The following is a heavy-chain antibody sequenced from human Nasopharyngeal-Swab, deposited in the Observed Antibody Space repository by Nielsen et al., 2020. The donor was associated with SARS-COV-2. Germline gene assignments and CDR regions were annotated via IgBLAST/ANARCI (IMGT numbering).Heavy chain of an antibody. CDR1: GGTFSSYA. CDR3: ARQKGSGYYYVRGWFDP. J-gene: IGHJ5*02. V-gene: IGHV1-69*05. D-gene: IGHD3-22*01. Sequence: SVKVSCKASGGTFSSYAISWVRQAPGQGLEWMGGIIPIFGTANYAQKLQGRVTMTTDTSTSTAYMELRSLRSDDTAVYYCARQKGSGYYYVRGWFDPWGQGTLVTVSS. CDR2: IIPIFGTA.